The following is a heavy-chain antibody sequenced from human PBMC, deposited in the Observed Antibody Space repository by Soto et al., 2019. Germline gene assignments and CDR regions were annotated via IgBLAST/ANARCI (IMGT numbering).Heavy chain of an antibody. CDR2: INAGNGNA. CDR1: GFTFTSHA. J-gene: IGHJ6*02. Sequence: QVQLVQSGAEVKKPGASVKVSCKASGFTFTSHAIQWVHQAPGQRLEWMGWINAGNGNAKYSQRFQGRVTIVRDTSARTAYMELSSLRSEDTAVYYCARSSFYGSGSWDYYGLDVWGQGTTVTVSS. CDR3: ARSSFYGSGSWDYYGLDV. V-gene: IGHV1-3*01. D-gene: IGHD3-10*01.